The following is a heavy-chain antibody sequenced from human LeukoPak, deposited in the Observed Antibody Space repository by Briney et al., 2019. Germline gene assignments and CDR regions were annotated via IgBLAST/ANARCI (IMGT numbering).Heavy chain of an antibody. D-gene: IGHD3-3*01. CDR1: GFTFSSYA. Sequence: PGGSLRLSCAASGFTFSSYAMSWVRQAPGKGLEWVSAISGSGGSTYYADSGKGRFTISRDNSKNTLYLQMNSLKAKDTAVYYFAKDRIYDFWSGYYHENWFDPWGQGTLVTVSS. CDR2: ISGSGGST. CDR3: AKDRIYDFWSGYYHENWFDP. V-gene: IGHV3-23*01. J-gene: IGHJ5*02.